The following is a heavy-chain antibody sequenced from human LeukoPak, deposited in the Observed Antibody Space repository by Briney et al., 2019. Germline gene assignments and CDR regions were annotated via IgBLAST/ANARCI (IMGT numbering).Heavy chain of an antibody. CDR3: ARSSGAFRSFDY. CDR2: IYYSGTT. Sequence: SETLSLTCTVSGGSISSYYWSWIRQPPGKGLEWIGYIYYSGTTDYNPSLKSRVTISVDTSNNQFSLKVSSVTAADTAVYYCARSSGAFRSFDYWGQGHLFPVSS. J-gene: IGHJ4*02. V-gene: IGHV4-59*01. CDR1: GGSISSYY. D-gene: IGHD1-26*01.